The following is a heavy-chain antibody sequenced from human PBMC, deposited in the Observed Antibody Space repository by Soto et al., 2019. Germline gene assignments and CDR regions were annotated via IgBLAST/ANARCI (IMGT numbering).Heavy chain of an antibody. Sequence: GGSLRLSCAASGFTFSNYAMNWVRQAPGKGLEWVAAISGDGGSTYYADSVKGRFTLSRDNSKNTLYLQMNSLRAEDTAIYYCAKDALAYYDFWSWGQGTLVTVSS. CDR2: ISGDGGST. V-gene: IGHV3-23*01. J-gene: IGHJ4*02. CDR1: GFTFSNYA. D-gene: IGHD3-3*01. CDR3: AKDALAYYDFWS.